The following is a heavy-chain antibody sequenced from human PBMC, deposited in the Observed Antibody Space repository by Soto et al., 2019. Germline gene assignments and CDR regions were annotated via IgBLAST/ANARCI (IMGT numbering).Heavy chain of an antibody. CDR3: ARGYSGTYRIDY. D-gene: IGHD1-26*01. CDR2: INSDGSAT. Sequence: HPGGSLRLSCAASGFTFSTYWMQWVRQAPGKGLVWVSRINSDGSATAYADSVKGRCTISRDNAKNTVYLQMNSLGAEDTAVYYCARGYSGTYRIDYWGQGTLVTVSS. J-gene: IGHJ4*02. CDR1: GFTFSTYW. V-gene: IGHV3-74*01.